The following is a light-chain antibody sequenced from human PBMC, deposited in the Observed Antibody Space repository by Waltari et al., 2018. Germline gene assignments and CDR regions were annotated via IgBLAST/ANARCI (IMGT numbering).Light chain of an antibody. J-gene: IGKJ1*01. CDR3: QQYYTIPPRT. Sequence: DIVMNQSPDSLAVSLGERATINCKSSQSVLYTSNNKNYLAWYQQKPGQPPKLLIYWASTRKSGVPDRFSGSGSGTDFTLTISSLQAEDVAVYYCQQYYTIPPRTFGQGTKVEIK. V-gene: IGKV4-1*01. CDR1: QSVLYTSNNKNY. CDR2: WAS.